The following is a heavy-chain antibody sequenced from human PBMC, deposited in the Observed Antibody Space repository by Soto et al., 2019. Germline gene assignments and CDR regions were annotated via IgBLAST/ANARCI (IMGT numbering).Heavy chain of an antibody. J-gene: IGHJ5*02. D-gene: IGHD2-15*01. CDR3: AKGRRTIVVVVAAFVWFDP. CDR2: ISGSGGST. V-gene: IGHV3-23*01. CDR1: GFTFSSYA. Sequence: VGSLRLSCAASGFTFSSYAMSWFRQAPGNGLEWVSAISGSGGSTYYADSVKGRFTISRDNSKNTLYLQMNSLRAEDTAVYYCAKGRRTIVVVVAAFVWFDPWGQGTLVTVSS.